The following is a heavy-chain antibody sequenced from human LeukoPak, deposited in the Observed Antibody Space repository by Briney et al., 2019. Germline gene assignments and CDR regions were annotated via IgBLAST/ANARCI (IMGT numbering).Heavy chain of an antibody. D-gene: IGHD3-22*01. J-gene: IGHJ4*02. V-gene: IGHV3-30-3*01. CDR1: GFTFSSHA. Sequence: GGSLRLSCAASGFTFSSHAMHWVRQAPGKGLEWVAVISYDGSNKYYADSVKGRFTISRDNSKNTLYLQMNGLRAEDTAVYYCARLEGYDSSGYTRYWGQGTLVTVSS. CDR3: ARLEGYDSSGYTRY. CDR2: ISYDGSNK.